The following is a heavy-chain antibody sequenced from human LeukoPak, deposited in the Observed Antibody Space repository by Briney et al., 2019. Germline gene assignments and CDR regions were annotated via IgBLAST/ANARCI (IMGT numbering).Heavy chain of an antibody. V-gene: IGHV4-34*01. Sequence: SETLSLTCAVYGGSFSGYYWSWIRQPPGKGLEWIGEINHSGSTNYNPPLKSRVTISVDTSKNQFSLKLSSVTAADTAVYYCATQRWISFDYWGQGTLVTVSS. CDR2: INHSGST. CDR3: ATQRWISFDY. D-gene: IGHD5-12*01. J-gene: IGHJ4*02. CDR1: GGSFSGYY.